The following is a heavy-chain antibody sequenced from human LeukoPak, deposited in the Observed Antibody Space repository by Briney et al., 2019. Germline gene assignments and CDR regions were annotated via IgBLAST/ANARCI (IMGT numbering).Heavy chain of an antibody. D-gene: IGHD2-2*02. Sequence: SQTLSLTCAISGYSVSSRGCAWNWIRQSPSRALEWLGRTYYRSRWYNDYAVSVKSRISINPDTSKNQFSLHLNSVIPEDTAVYYCAREDTGDYTSGDAFDIWGQGTMVTVSS. J-gene: IGHJ3*02. CDR1: GYSVSSRGCA. CDR2: TYYRSRWYN. V-gene: IGHV6-1*01. CDR3: AREDTGDYTSGDAFDI.